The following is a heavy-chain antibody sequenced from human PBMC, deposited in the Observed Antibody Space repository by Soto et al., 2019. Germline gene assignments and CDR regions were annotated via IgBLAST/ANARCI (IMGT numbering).Heavy chain of an antibody. CDR2: TRSNGADK. J-gene: IGHJ4*02. Sequence: GGSLRLSCAASGLTFSSYWMSWVRQAPGKGLDWVSSTRSNGADKYYGDSVRGRFTFSRDNSKNMLYLQMNSLTAGDTAVYYCATISVASNTEYWGQGTQVTVSS. D-gene: IGHD5-12*01. V-gene: IGHV3-23*01. CDR3: ATISVASNTEY. CDR1: GLTFSSYW.